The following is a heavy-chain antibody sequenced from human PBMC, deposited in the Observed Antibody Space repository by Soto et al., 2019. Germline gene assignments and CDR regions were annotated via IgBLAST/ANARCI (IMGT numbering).Heavy chain of an antibody. CDR2: ISYDGSNK. Sequence: QVQLVESGGGVVQPGRSLRLSCAASGFTFSSYAMHWVRQAPGKGLEWVAVISYDGSNKYYADSVKGRFTISRDNSKNTLSLQMNSLRAEDTAVYYCARDFDYWGQGTLVTVSS. J-gene: IGHJ4*02. CDR3: ARDFDY. CDR1: GFTFSSYA. V-gene: IGHV3-30-3*01.